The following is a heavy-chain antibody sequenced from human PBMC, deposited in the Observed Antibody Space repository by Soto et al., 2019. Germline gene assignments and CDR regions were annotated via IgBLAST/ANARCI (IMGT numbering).Heavy chain of an antibody. V-gene: IGHV4-30-4*01. Sequence: QVQLQESGPRLWKPSQTLSLTCSVSGGSISNDNYFWSWIRQPPGQGLEWMGYIHYSGIVHYNPSRGSRVTISIDTSKCQSTLKLSAVPAADTAVFYCAIEVRKIAGSDAVAIWGQGTMVTVSS. CDR1: GGSISNDNYF. D-gene: IGHD3-22*01. CDR2: IHYSGIV. CDR3: AIEVRKIAGSDAVAI. J-gene: IGHJ3*02.